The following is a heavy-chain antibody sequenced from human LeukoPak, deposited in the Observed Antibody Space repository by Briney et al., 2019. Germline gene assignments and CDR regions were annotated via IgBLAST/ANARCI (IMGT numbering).Heavy chain of an antibody. CDR3: ARGDVLRYFDWLLYEDYYYYYMDV. D-gene: IGHD3-9*01. J-gene: IGHJ6*03. CDR2: MNPNSGNT. Sequence: ASVKVSCKASGYTFTSYDINWVRQATGQGLEWMGWMNPNSGNTGYAQKFQGRVTITRNTSISTAYMELSSLRSEDTAVYYCARGDVLRYFDWLLYEDYYYYYMDVWGKGTTVTVSS. V-gene: IGHV1-8*03. CDR1: GYTFTSYD.